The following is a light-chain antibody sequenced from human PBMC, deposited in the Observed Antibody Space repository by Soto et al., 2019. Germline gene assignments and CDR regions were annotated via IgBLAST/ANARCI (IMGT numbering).Light chain of an antibody. CDR2: DAS. V-gene: IGKV3-20*01. J-gene: IGKJ1*01. CDR3: QHYGSSLWT. CDR1: QTVSGSY. Sequence: EIVLTQSAGTLSLSPGERATLSCRASQTVSGSYLAWFQQKPGQAPRLLIYDASTRAAGVPDRFSGGGSGTDFSLTINRLEPEDFAVYYWQHYGSSLWTFGQGTKVEIK.